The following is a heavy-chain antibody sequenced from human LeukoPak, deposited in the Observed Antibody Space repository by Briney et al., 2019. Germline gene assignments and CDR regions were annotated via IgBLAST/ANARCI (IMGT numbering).Heavy chain of an antibody. D-gene: IGHD4-17*01. V-gene: IGHV4-59*01. CDR2: IYYSGTT. CDR1: GGSISSYY. J-gene: IGHJ4*02. Sequence: SETLSLTCTVSGGSISSYYWSWIRQPPGKALEWIGYIYYSGTTNYNPSLKSRVTISVDTPKNQFSLKLSSVTAADTAVYYCAREVYGVPRLVYFDYWGQGTLVTVSS. CDR3: AREVYGVPRLVYFDY.